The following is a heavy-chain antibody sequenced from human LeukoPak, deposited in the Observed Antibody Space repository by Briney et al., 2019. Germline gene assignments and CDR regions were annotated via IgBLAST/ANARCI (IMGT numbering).Heavy chain of an antibody. CDR1: GYSFTSYL. CDR3: ASRRVTTGGFDY. J-gene: IGHJ4*02. CDR2: IDPSDSYT. D-gene: IGHD4-17*01. Sequence: GESLKISCQGSGYSFTSYLISWVRQMPVKGLEWMGRIDPSDSYTNYSPSFQGHVTISADKSISTAYLQWSSLKASDTAMYYCASRRVTTGGFDYWGQGTLVTVSS. V-gene: IGHV5-10-1*01.